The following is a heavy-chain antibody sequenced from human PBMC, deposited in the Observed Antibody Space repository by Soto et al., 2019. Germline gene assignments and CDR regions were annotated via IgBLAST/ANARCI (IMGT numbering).Heavy chain of an antibody. CDR2: IYYRGNT. CDR3: ARLVWSYGTWFDP. D-gene: IGHD5-18*01. V-gene: IGHV4-59*08. CDR1: GGSISSYY. Sequence: SETLSLTCTVSGGSISSYYWNWIRQPPGKGLEWIGYIYYRGNTNYNPSLKSRVTISVDTSKNQFSLKLSSVTAADTAVYYCARLVWSYGTWFDPWGQGTLVTVSS. J-gene: IGHJ5*02.